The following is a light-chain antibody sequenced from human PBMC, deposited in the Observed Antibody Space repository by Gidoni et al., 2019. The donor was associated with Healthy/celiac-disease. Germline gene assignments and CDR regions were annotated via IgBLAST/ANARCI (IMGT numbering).Light chain of an antibody. J-gene: IGKJ4*01. CDR1: QGIRTD. CDR2: AAS. V-gene: IGKV1-6*01. CDR3: LRDYNYPPT. Sequence: AIKMTQSPSSLSASVGDRVTLTSGASQGIRTDYGWYQQTPGKAPKLLIYAASSLQSGVPSRFSGSGSGTDFTLTISSLQPEDFATYYCLRDYNYPPTFGGGTKVEIK.